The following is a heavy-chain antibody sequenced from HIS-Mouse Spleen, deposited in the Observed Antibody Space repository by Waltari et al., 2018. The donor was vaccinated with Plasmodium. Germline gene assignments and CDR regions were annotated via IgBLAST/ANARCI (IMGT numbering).Heavy chain of an antibody. Sequence: QLQLQESGPGLVKPSETLSLTCTVSGGSISRSRYYWGWIRQPPGKGLEWIGSIYYIGSNYYNPSLKSRVTISVDTSKNQFSLKLSSVTAADTAVYYCARRGGSYYYFDYWGQGTLVTVSS. CDR1: GGSISRSRYY. J-gene: IGHJ4*02. V-gene: IGHV4-39*01. D-gene: IGHD1-26*01. CDR3: ARRGGSYYYFDY. CDR2: IYYIGSN.